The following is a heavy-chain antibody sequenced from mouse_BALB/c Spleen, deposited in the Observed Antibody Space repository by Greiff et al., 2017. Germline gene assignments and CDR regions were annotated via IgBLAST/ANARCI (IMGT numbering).Heavy chain of an antibody. V-gene: IGHV5-6-4*01. CDR3: TRDGDYYGSSYQGSFDY. J-gene: IGHJ2*01. D-gene: IGHD1-1*01. CDR2: ISSGGSYT. Sequence: DVQLVESGGGLVKPGGSLKLSCAASGFTFSSYTMSWVRQTPEKRLEWVATISSGGSYTYYPDSVKGRFTISRDNAKNTLYLQMSSLKSEDTAMYYCTRDGDYYGSSYQGSFDYWGQGTTLTVSS. CDR1: GFTFSSYT.